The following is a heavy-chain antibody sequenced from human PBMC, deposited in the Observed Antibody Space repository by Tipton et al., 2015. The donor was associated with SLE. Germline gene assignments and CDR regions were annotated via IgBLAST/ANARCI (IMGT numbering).Heavy chain of an antibody. CDR3: ARAEGVIAALDV. D-gene: IGHD3-10*01. V-gene: IGHV3-23*01. CDR1: GGTFSSYT. Sequence: SGAEVKKPGSSVKVSCKASGGTFSSYTISWVRQAPGKGLEWVSTISGSGGSTYYADSVKGRFTISRENAKNSLYLQMNSLRAGDTAVYYCARAEGVIAALDVWGKGTTVTVSS. CDR2: ISGSGGST. J-gene: IGHJ6*04.